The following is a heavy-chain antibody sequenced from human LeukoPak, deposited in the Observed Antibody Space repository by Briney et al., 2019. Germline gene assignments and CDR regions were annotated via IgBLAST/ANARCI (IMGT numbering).Heavy chain of an antibody. J-gene: IGHJ4*02. CDR2: IKSDGSST. V-gene: IGHV3-74*01. CDR1: GFTFSSYW. CDR3: ATKGMLDY. Sequence: GGSLRLSCAASGFTFSSYWMHWGRQAPGKGLVWVSRIKSDGSSTSYAESAKGRFSISRDNAKNTLYLQMNSLRAEDTAVYYCATKGMLDYWGQGTRVTVSS.